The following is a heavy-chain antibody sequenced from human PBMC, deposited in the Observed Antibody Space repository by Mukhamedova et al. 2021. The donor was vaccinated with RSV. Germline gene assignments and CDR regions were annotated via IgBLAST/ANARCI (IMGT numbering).Heavy chain of an antibody. V-gene: IGHV4-39*01. D-gene: IGHD3-3*01. CDR2: ISSSGTV. J-gene: IGHJ5*02. Sequence: VQWLGSISSSGTVYYNPSLKSRPTISVDTSRNQFSLKLRPVTAADTAMYYCARHIAAGPGVYYPWTSFDPWGQGTLLTVSS. CDR3: ARHIAAGPGVYYPWTSFDP.